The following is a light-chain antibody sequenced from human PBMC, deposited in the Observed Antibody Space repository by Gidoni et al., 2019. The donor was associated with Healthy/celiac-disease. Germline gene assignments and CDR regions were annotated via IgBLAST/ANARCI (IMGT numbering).Light chain of an antibody. CDR1: QSVSSSY. J-gene: IGKJ1*01. CDR3: QHGT. Sequence: EIVLTQSPGTLSLSPGETATLSCRASQSVSSSYLAWYQQKPGQPPRLLIYGASSRATGIPDRCSGSGSGTDFTRTISRLEPEDFGVYYCQHGTFGQGTKVEIK. CDR2: GAS. V-gene: IGKV3-20*01.